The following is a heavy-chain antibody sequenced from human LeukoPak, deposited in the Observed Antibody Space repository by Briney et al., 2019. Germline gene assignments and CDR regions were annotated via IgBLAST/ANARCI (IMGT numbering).Heavy chain of an antibody. J-gene: IGHJ4*02. CDR2: ISGSGGST. V-gene: IGHV3-23*01. Sequence: TGGSLRLSCAASGFTFSSYAMSWVRQAPGKGLEWVSAISGSGGSTYYADSVKGRFTISRDNSKNTLYLQMNSLRAEDTAVYYCAKMVAAAGLSGPYYFDYWGQGTLVTVSS. CDR3: AKMVAAAGLSGPYYFDY. CDR1: GFTFSSYA. D-gene: IGHD6-13*01.